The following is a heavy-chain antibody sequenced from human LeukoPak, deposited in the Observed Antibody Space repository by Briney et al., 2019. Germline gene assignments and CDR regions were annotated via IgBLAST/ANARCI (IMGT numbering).Heavy chain of an antibody. CDR3: ARSHHYFDSRAPPYYFDY. D-gene: IGHD3-22*01. CDR2: IYDTGST. Sequence: PSETLSLTCSVSGGSLSGTGYYWGWIRQPPGKGLEWIANIYDTGSTYYNPSLKSRVTISVDTSKNQFSLNLSSETAADTAVYYCARSHHYFDSRAPPYYFDYWGQGTLVTVSS. V-gene: IGHV4-39*07. CDR1: GGSLSGTGYY. J-gene: IGHJ4*02.